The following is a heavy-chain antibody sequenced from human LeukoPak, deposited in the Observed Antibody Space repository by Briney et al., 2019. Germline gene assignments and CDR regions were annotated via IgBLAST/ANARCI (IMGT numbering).Heavy chain of an antibody. CDR1: GFTFSNYW. V-gene: IGHV3-7*01. J-gene: IGHJ3*02. Sequence: PGGSLRLSCEASGFTFSNYWMSWVRQAPGKGLEWVANIKQDGSEKNYVDSVKGRFTISRDNAKNSLYLQMNSLRAEDTAVYYCARDKGSGWYADAFDIWGQGTMVTVSS. CDR3: ARDKGSGWYADAFDI. D-gene: IGHD6-19*01. CDR2: IKQDGSEK.